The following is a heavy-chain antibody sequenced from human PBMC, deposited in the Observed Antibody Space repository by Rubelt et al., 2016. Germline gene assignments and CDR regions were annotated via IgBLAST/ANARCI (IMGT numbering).Heavy chain of an antibody. V-gene: IGHV3-23*01. D-gene: IGHD4-11*01. CDR2: ISGSGDTT. Sequence: GGCLRLSCAASGFTFSSYGMNWVRQAPGKGLEWVSGISGSGDTTYYTDSVKGRFTISRDNSQNTLSLQMNNLRAEDTAVYYCARGYLSNSFDYWGQGTLVTVSS. CDR3: ARGYLSNSFDY. J-gene: IGHJ4*02. CDR1: GFTFSSYG.